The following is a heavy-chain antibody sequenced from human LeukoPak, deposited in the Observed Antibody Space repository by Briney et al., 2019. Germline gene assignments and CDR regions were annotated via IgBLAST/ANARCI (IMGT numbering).Heavy chain of an antibody. CDR3: ASLSLGHY. Sequence: PGGSLRLSRAASGFTFSNNYMSWVRQAPGKGLEWVSVIYSGGSTYYADSVKGRFTISRDTSKNTLSLQMNSLRAEDTAVYYCASLSLGHYWGQGTLVTVSS. V-gene: IGHV3-53*01. CDR2: IYSGGST. J-gene: IGHJ4*02. CDR1: GFTFSNNY. D-gene: IGHD6-6*01.